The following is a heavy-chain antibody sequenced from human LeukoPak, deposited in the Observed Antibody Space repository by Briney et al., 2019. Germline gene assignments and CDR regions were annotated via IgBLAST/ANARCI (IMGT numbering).Heavy chain of an antibody. Sequence: GASVKVSCKASGYTFTSYGISWVRQAPGQGLEWMGWISAYTGNTNYAKKIQGRVTMTTDTSTSTAYMELRSLRSDDTAVYYCATGPGVYFDYWGQGTLVTVSS. CDR1: GYTFTSYG. CDR2: ISAYTGNT. V-gene: IGHV1-18*01. CDR3: ATGPGVYFDY. J-gene: IGHJ4*02. D-gene: IGHD3-3*01.